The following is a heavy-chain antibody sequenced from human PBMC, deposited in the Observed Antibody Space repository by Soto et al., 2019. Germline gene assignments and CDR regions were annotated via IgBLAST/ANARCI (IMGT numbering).Heavy chain of an antibody. CDR2: INADNGNT. CDR3: ATDPHYYDPTGYCLDN. CDR1: GYTFTTYA. J-gene: IGHJ4*02. Sequence: QVQLVQSGAEVKKPGASVKVSCKASGYTFTTYAIHWVRQAPGQSPEWMGWINADNGNTRYSQKFQGRITITSDTSASTAYMELRSLRSDDTAVYYCATDPHYYDPTGYCLDNWGQGTLVTVSS. D-gene: IGHD3-22*01. V-gene: IGHV1-3*01.